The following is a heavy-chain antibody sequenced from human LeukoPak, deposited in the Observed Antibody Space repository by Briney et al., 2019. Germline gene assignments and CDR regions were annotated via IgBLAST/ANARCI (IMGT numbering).Heavy chain of an antibody. CDR2: TRNKGNSYTT. J-gene: IGHJ4*02. CDR3: ARVGSGYDFDY. CDR1: GFTFSDHY. D-gene: IGHD5-12*01. V-gene: IGHV3-72*01. Sequence: GGSLRLSCAASGFTFSDHYMDWVRQAPGKGLEWVGRTRNKGNSYTTEYAASVKGTFTISRDESKNSLYLQMNSLKTEDTAVYYCARVGSGYDFDYWGQGTLVTVSS.